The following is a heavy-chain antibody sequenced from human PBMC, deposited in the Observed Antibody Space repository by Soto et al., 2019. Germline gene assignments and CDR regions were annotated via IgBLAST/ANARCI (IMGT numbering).Heavy chain of an antibody. CDR2: IYYSGST. J-gene: IGHJ4*02. CDR3: AREKGVLLGPLAAYCIDY. D-gene: IGHD3-16*01. CDR1: GGSVSSGSYY. V-gene: IGHV4-61*01. Sequence: PSETLSLTCTVSGGSVSSGSYYWSWIRQPPGKGLEWIGYIYYSGSTNYNPSLKSRVTISVDTSKNQFSLKLSSVTAADTAVYYCAREKGVLLGPLAAYCIDYWGQGTRV.